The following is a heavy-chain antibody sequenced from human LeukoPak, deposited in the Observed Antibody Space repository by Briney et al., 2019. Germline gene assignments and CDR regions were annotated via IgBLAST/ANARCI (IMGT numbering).Heavy chain of an antibody. CDR3: ARDWGASGSYFVDY. D-gene: IGHD3-10*01. CDR1: GFTFSSCA. J-gene: IGHJ4*02. CDR2: ISYDGGNK. Sequence: GGSLRLSCAASGFTFSSCAMHWVRQAPGKGLEGVAVISYDGGNKYYADSVKGRFTISRDNSKNTLYLQMNSLRAEDTAVYYCARDWGASGSYFVDYWGQGTLVTVSS. V-gene: IGHV3-30*04.